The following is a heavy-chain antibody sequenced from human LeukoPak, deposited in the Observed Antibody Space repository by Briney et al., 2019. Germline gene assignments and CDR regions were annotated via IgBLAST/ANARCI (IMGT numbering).Heavy chain of an antibody. D-gene: IGHD5-18*01. J-gene: IGHJ5*02. CDR3: APRGDIEHSYVYGKWFDP. CDR2: INHSGSS. CDR1: GGSFSAYY. Sequence: SETLSLTCAVCGGSFSAYYWTWIRQPPGKGLEWIGDINHSGSSNYNSSLRSRVTISVDTSCKQFSLRLSSATAADTAVYYCAPRGDIEHSYVYGKWFDPWGQGTRVTVSS. V-gene: IGHV4-34*01.